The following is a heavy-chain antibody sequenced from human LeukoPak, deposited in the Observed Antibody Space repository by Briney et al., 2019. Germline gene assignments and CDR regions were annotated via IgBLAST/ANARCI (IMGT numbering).Heavy chain of an antibody. V-gene: IGHV1-58*02. CDR3: ARAVPAARIGYYYYYMDV. Sequence: EASVKVSCKASGFTFSSSTMQWVRQARGQRLEWIGQIVVGSGDANYAQKFHERVTITRDMSTSTAYMELNSLRSEDTAVYYCARAVPAARIGYYYYYMDVWGKGTTVTVSS. CDR1: GFTFSSST. D-gene: IGHD2-2*01. J-gene: IGHJ6*03. CDR2: IVVGSGDA.